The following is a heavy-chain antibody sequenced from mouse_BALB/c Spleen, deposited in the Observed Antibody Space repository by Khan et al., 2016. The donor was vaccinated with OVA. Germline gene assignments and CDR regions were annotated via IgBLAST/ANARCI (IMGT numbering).Heavy chain of an antibody. V-gene: IGHV2-6-7*01. CDR3: ARYDYDVGFDV. CDR2: IWGDGST. CDR1: GFSLTGFG. Sequence: QVQLKESGPGLVAPSQSLSITCTVSGFSLTGFGVNWVRQPPGKGLEWLGMIWGDGSTDYNSRLKSRLSISKDKSKSQVFLKMNSLQTDDTAGYYCARYDYDVGFDVWGAGTTVTVSS. J-gene: IGHJ1*01. D-gene: IGHD2-4*01.